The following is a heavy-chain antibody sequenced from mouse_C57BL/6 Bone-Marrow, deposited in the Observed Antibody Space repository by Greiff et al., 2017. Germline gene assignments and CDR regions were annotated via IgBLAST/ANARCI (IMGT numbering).Heavy chain of an antibody. V-gene: IGHV1-54*01. D-gene: IGHD2-2*01. J-gene: IGHJ1*03. CDR3: ARERWLPYWYFDV. CDR1: GYAFTNYL. CDR2: INPGSGGI. Sequence: QVQLLQSGAELVRPGTSVKLSCTASGYAFTNYLIEWVKQRPGQGLEWIGVINPGSGGINYNEKFKGKGTLTADKSSSTAYMQLSSLTSEDSAVYLCARERWLPYWYFDVWGTGTTVTVSS.